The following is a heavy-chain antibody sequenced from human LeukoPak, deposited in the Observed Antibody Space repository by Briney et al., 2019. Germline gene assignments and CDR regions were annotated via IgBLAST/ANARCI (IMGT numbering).Heavy chain of an antibody. CDR3: ARDYSGDYDSSGYLYYLDY. CDR1: GDSVSSGYYC. CDR2: IYYSGRT. Sequence: SETLSLTCIVSGDSVSSGYYCWSWIRQPPGKGLEWIGNIYYSGRTNYNPSLKSRVTISVDTSKNQFSLKLSSVTAADTAVYYCARDYSGDYDSSGYLYYLDYWGQGFLVTVSP. J-gene: IGHJ4*02. D-gene: IGHD3-22*01. V-gene: IGHV4-61*01.